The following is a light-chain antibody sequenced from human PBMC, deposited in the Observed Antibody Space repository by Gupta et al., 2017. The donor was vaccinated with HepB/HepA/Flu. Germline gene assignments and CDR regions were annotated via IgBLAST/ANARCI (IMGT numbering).Light chain of an antibody. CDR3: QHLNTYPFT. V-gene: IGKV1-9*01. Sequence: EIQLTQSPSFLSASVGDRVTITCRASQGISSYLAWYQQKPGKAPKILIYGASTLQSGVPSRFSGSGSGTEFTLTISSLQPEDFATYYCQHLNTYPFTFGPGTKVDIK. J-gene: IGKJ3*01. CDR2: GAS. CDR1: QGISSY.